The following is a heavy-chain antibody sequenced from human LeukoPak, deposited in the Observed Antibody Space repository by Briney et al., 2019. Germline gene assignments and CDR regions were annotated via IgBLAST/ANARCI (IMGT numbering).Heavy chain of an antibody. CDR3: PSPPRRYNWNWAHNWFDP. CDR2: IYHSGST. V-gene: IGHV4-30-2*01. J-gene: IGHJ5*02. D-gene: IGHD1-7*01. CDR1: GGSISSGGYS. Sequence: PSQTLSLTCAVSGGSISSGGYSWSWIRQPPGKGLEWIGYIYHSGSTYYNPSLKSRVTISVDTSKNQFSLKLSSVTAADTAVYYFPSPPRRYNWNWAHNWFDPCGQGTMVTDSS.